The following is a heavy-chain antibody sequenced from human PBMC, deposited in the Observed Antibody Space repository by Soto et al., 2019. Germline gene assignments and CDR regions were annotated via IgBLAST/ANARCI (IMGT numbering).Heavy chain of an antibody. D-gene: IGHD1-26*01. CDR2: INHSGST. CDR1: GGSFSGYY. V-gene: IGHV4-34*01. J-gene: IGHJ5*02. Sequence: SETLSLTCAVYGGSFSGYYWSWIRQPPGKGLEWIGEINHSGSTNYNPSLKSQVPISVDTSKKQFSLRLSSVTAADTAVYYCATQEVGGSYVYTFDPWGQGTLVTVSS. CDR3: ATQEVGGSYVYTFDP.